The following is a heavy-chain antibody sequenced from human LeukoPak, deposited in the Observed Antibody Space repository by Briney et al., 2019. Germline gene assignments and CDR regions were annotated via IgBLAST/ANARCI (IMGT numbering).Heavy chain of an antibody. CDR1: GYSISSGYY. J-gene: IGHJ5*02. V-gene: IGHV4-38-2*01. CDR3: ARLGHCSSTSCYSNWFDP. CDR2: IYHSGST. D-gene: IGHD2-2*01. Sequence: SETLSLTCAVSGYSISSGYYWGWIRQPPGKGLEWIGSIYHSGSTYYNPSLNSRVTISVDTSKNKFSLKLSSVTAADTAVYYCARLGHCSSTSCYSNWFDPWGQGTLVTVSS.